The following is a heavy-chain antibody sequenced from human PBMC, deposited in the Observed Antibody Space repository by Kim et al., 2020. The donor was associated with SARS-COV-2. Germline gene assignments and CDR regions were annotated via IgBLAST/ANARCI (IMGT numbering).Heavy chain of an antibody. V-gene: IGHV4-59*09. Sequence: SLQSRGTISVDTSKNQFSLKLSSVTAADTAVYYCARGFTPEVTTVTIFDYWGQGTLVTVSS. J-gene: IGHJ4*02. CDR3: ARGFTPEVTTVTIFDY. D-gene: IGHD4-17*01.